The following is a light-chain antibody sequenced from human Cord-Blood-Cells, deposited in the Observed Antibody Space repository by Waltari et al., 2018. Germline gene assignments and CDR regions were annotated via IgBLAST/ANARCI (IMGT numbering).Light chain of an antibody. J-gene: IGKJ5*01. CDR2: WAS. CDR3: QQYYSTPNT. Sequence: DIVMTQSPDSLAVSLGERATINCKSSQSVLYSSNNKNYLAWYQQKPGQPPKLLIYWASTRESGVPDRFSGSGSGTDFTLTISGLQAEDVAVYYCQQYYSTPNTFGQGTRLEIK. V-gene: IGKV4-1*01. CDR1: QSVLYSSNNKNY.